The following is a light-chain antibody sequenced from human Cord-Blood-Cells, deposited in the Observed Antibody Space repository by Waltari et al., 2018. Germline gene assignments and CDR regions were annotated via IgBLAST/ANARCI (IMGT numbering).Light chain of an antibody. CDR1: SSDVGGYNY. CDR2: DVS. Sequence: QSALTQPASVSGSPGQSITISSTGTSSDVGGYNYVSWYQQHPGKAPKLMIYDVSKRRSGVSNRFSGSKSGNTASLTISGLQAEDEADYYCSSYTSSSTWVFGGGTKLTVL. CDR3: SSYTSSSTWV. V-gene: IGLV2-14*01. J-gene: IGLJ3*02.